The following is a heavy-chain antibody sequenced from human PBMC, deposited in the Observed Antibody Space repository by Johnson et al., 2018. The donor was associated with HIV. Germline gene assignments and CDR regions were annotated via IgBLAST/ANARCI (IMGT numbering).Heavy chain of an antibody. J-gene: IGHJ3*01. V-gene: IGHV3-30*02. CDR1: GFAFHAYG. D-gene: IGHD3-22*01. CDR2: IRYDGSNK. CDR3: AKDVGNYWPNAFDV. Sequence: QVQLVESGGGVVQPGGSLTLSCAASGFAFHAYGMHWVRQAPAKGLEWVTFIRYDGSNKYYADSVNGRFTISRDNSKNTLYLQMNSLRTEDTAVYYCAKDVGNYWPNAFDVWGQGTMLTVSS.